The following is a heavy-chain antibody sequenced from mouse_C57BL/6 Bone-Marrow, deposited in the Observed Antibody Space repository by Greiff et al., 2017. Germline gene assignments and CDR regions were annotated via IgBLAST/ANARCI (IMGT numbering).Heavy chain of an antibody. CDR2: ISNGGGST. CDR1: GFTFSDYY. Sequence: EVQRVESGGGLVQPGGSLKLSCAASGFTFSDYYMYWVRQTPEKRLEWVAYISNGGGSTYYPDTVKGRFTISRDNAKNTLYLQMSRLKSEDTAMYYCARTPLYGYDRGWYFDVWGTGGPRSPSPQ. V-gene: IGHV5-12*01. CDR3: ARTPLYGYDRGWYFDV. J-gene: IGHJ1*03. D-gene: IGHD2-2*01.